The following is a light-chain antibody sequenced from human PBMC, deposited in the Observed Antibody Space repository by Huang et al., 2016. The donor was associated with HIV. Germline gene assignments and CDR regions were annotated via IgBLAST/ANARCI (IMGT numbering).Light chain of an antibody. Sequence: NQTPLSLSVTPGQPASIFFRSSQSLLHSDVTTYLYWYVQKAGRSPQLLMYDVSNRFPGVPDRFSGSGSGTSFTLKISRVEADDVGVYYCMQGIHLSSPFGGGTKIEI. CDR1: QSLLHSDVTTY. CDR3: MQGIHLSSP. J-gene: IGKJ4*01. CDR2: DVS. V-gene: IGKV2-29*02.